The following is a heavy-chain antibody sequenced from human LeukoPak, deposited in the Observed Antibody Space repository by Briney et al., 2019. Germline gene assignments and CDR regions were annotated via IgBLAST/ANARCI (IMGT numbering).Heavy chain of an antibody. J-gene: IGHJ4*02. CDR3: ARDWRGNGGYDIGL. Sequence: GRSLRLSCAASGFTFSSYAMHWVRQAPGKGLEWVAVISYDGSNKYYADSVKGRFTISRDNSKNTLYLQMNSLRAEDTAVYYCARDWRGNGGYDIGLWGQGTLVTVSS. D-gene: IGHD5-12*01. CDR1: GFTFSSYA. V-gene: IGHV3-30-3*01. CDR2: ISYDGSNK.